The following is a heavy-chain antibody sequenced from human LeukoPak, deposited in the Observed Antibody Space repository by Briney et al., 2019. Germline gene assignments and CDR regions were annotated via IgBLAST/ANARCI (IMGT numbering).Heavy chain of an antibody. CDR2: IVVGSGNT. D-gene: IGHD5-24*01. Sequence: SVTVSFTSSGFTFTISAMQWVRQARGQRLEWIGWIVVGSGNTNYAQKFQERVTITRDMSTSTAYMELSSLRSEDTAVYYCAASDGYNSLNYYYYYMDVWGKGTTVTVSS. J-gene: IGHJ6*03. CDR3: AASDGYNSLNYYYYYMDV. CDR1: GFTFTISA. V-gene: IGHV1-58*02.